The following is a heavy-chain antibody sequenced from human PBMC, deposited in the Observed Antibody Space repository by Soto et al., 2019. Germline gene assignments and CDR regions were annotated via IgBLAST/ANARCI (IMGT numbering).Heavy chain of an antibody. V-gene: IGHV4-34*01. Sequence: SETLSLTCAVYGGSFSGYYWSWIRQPPGKGLEWIGEINHSGSTNYNPSLKSRVTISVDTSKNQFSLKLSSVTAADTAVYYCARASVITMIVVLDYWGQGTLVTV. CDR1: GGSFSGYY. D-gene: IGHD3-22*01. CDR3: ARASVITMIVVLDY. J-gene: IGHJ4*02. CDR2: INHSGST.